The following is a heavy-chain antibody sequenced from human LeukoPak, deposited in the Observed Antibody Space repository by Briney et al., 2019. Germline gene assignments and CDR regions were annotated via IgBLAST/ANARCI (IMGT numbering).Heavy chain of an antibody. D-gene: IGHD4-11*01. CDR2: ISAYNGNT. CDR1: GYTFTSYG. J-gene: IGHJ6*03. CDR3: ARASPVTPYYYYMDV. Sequence: ASVKVSCKASGYTFTSYGISWVRQAPGQGLEWMGWISAYNGNTNYAQKLQGRVTMTTDTSTSTAYMELRSLRSDDTAVYYCARASPVTPYYYYMDVWGKGTTVTVSS. V-gene: IGHV1-18*01.